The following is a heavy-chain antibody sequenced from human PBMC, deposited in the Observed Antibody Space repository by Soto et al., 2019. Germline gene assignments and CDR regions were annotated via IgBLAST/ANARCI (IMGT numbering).Heavy chain of an antibody. CDR2: IYYSGST. V-gene: IGHV4-59*01. Sequence: PSETLSLTCTVSGGSLSSYYWSWSRQPPGKGLEWIGYIYYSGSTNYNPSLKSRVTISVDTSKNQFSLKLSSVTAADTAVYYCASTTTQGVFDYWGQGTLVTVSS. J-gene: IGHJ4*02. D-gene: IGHD1-1*01. CDR1: GGSLSSYY. CDR3: ASTTTQGVFDY.